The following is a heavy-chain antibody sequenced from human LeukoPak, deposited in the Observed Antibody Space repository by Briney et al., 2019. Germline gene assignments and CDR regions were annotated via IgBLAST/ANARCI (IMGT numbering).Heavy chain of an antibody. CDR2: IIPIFGTA. J-gene: IGHJ6*03. V-gene: IGHV1-69*13. CDR1: GGTFSSYA. CDR3: ARDYGIFGVAPRIYYYYMDV. Sequence: SVKVSCKASGGTFSSYAISWVRQAPGQGLEWMGGIIPIFGTANYAQKFQGRVTITADESTSTAYMELSSLRSEDTAVYYCARDYGIFGVAPRIYYYYMDVWGKGTTVTVSS. D-gene: IGHD3-3*01.